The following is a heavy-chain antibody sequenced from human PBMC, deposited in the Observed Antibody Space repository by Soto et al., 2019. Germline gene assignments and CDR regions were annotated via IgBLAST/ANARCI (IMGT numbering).Heavy chain of an antibody. Sequence: GGSLRVSCRACGFSLGQYAMNWLRKAPGKGLEWVGFIRSKAYGGPTEYAASVKGRFTISRDDSKSIAYLQMNRLKTEDTAVYYCTRDGAYSSGWYYFDYWGQGTLVTVS. D-gene: IGHD6-19*01. J-gene: IGHJ4*02. CDR2: IRSKAYGGPT. CDR1: GFSLGQYA. CDR3: TRDGAYSSGWYYFDY. V-gene: IGHV3-49*03.